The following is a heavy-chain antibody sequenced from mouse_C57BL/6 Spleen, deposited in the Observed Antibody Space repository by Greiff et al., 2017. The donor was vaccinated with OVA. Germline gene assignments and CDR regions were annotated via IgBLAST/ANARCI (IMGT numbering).Heavy chain of an antibody. CDR1: GYTFTSYW. Sequence: QVQLQQPGAELVRPGSSVKLSCKASGYTFTSYWMHWVKQRPIQGLEWIGNIDPSDSETHYNQKFKDKATLTVDKSSSTAYMQLSSLTSEDSAVYYCARRGNDGGDAMDYWGQGTSVTVSS. D-gene: IGHD2-3*01. CDR2: IDPSDSET. V-gene: IGHV1-52*01. J-gene: IGHJ4*01. CDR3: ARRGNDGGDAMDY.